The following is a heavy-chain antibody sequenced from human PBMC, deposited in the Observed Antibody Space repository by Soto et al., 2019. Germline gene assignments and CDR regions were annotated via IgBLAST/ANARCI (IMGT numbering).Heavy chain of an antibody. V-gene: IGHV1-69*01. D-gene: IGHD2-2*01. CDR3: ARSQGSSTSLEIYYYYYYGMAV. Sequence: QVQLVQSGAEVKKPGSSVKVSCKASGGTFSSYAISWVRQAPGQGLEWMGGIIPISGTANYAQKFQGRVTITADESTSTAYMELSSLRSEDTAVYYCARSQGSSTSLEIYYYYYYGMAVWGHATTVTVSS. CDR1: GGTFSSYA. J-gene: IGHJ6*02. CDR2: IIPISGTA.